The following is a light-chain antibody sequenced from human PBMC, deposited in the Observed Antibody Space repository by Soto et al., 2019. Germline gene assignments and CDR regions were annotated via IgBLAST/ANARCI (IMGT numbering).Light chain of an antibody. CDR3: QKYNSAPWT. J-gene: IGKJ1*01. CDR2: SAS. V-gene: IGKV1-27*01. Sequence: DIKMTQSPSSVSASVGDRVTITSRASQDIRNYLAWYQQQPGKAPKLLMFSASILQSGVPSRFSGSGSGTDFTLTITSLQPEDVATYYCQKYNSAPWTFGQGTKVEVK. CDR1: QDIRNY.